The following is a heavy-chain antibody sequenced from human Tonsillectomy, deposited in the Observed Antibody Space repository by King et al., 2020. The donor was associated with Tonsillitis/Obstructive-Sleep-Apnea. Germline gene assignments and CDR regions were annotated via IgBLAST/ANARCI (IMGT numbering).Heavy chain of an antibody. CDR3: ASLVVTAAMADQYYYYYYYMDV. CDR1: GGTFSGYA. CDR2: IIPIFGTT. V-gene: IGHV1-69*01. D-gene: IGHD2-2*01. J-gene: IGHJ6*03. Sequence: VQLVESGAEVKKPGSSVKVSCKASGGTFSGYAITWVRQAPGQGLEWMGEIIPIFGTTNYAQKFQGRVTITADESTSTAYMELSSLRSEDAAVYYCASLVVTAAMADQYYYYYYYMDVWGKGTTVTVSS.